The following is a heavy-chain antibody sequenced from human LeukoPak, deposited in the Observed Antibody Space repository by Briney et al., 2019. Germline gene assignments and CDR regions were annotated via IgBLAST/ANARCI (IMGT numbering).Heavy chain of an antibody. Sequence: GASVKDSCKASGYTFTGYYMHWVRQAPGQGLEWMGWINPNSVGTNYAQKIQSRVTMTRDTSISTAYMELSRLRSDDTDVYYCATQVLPSGNCSSTSCYVYYYYYYMDVWGKGTTVTVSS. D-gene: IGHD2-2*01. V-gene: IGHV1-2*02. J-gene: IGHJ6*03. CDR1: GYTFTGYY. CDR2: INPNSVGT. CDR3: ATQVLPSGNCSSTSCYVYYYYYYMDV.